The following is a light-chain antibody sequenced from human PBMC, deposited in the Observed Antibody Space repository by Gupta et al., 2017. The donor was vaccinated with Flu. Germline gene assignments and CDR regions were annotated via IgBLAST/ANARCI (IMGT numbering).Light chain of an antibody. CDR1: QSISSY. Sequence: DIQMTQSPSSLSASVGDRVTITCRESQSISSYLNWYQQKPGKAPKLLIYAASSLQSGVPSRFSGSGSGTDFTLTISSLQPEDFATYYCQQSYSTPPTCGPGTKVDIK. CDR2: AAS. J-gene: IGKJ3*01. V-gene: IGKV1-39*01. CDR3: QQSYSTPPT.